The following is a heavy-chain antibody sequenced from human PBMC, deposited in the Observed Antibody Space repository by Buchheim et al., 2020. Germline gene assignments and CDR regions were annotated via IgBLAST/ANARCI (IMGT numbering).Heavy chain of an antibody. CDR3: ARDSIAVAGTGLDY. D-gene: IGHD6-19*01. J-gene: IGHJ4*02. V-gene: IGHV3-30-3*01. CDR2: ISYDGSNK. CDR1: GFTFSSYA. Sequence: QVQLVESGGGVVQPGRSLRLSCAASGFTFSSYAMHWVRQAPGKGLEWVAVISYDGSNKYYADSVKGRFTISRDNSTNTLYLQMNSLRAEDTAVYYCARDSIAVAGTGLDYWGQGTL.